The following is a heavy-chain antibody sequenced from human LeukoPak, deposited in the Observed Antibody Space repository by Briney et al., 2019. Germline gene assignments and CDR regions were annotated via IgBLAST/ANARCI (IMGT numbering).Heavy chain of an antibody. CDR2: ISSSSSYI. V-gene: IGHV3-21*01. CDR1: GFTFSSYS. CDR3: ASGLIAAAVRDY. Sequence: GGSLRLSCAASGFTFSSYSMNWVRQAPGKGLEWVSSISSSSSYIYYADSVKSRFTISRDNAKNSLYLQMNSLRAEDTAVYYCASGLIAAAVRDYWGQGTLVTVSS. D-gene: IGHD6-13*01. J-gene: IGHJ4*02.